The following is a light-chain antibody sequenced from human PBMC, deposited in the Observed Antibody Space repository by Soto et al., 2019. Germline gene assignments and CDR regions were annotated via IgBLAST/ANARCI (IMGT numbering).Light chain of an antibody. V-gene: IGLV2-14*01. J-gene: IGLJ3*02. Sequence: QSALTQPAYVYGSAGQSITIACSGTRRDVGAYNLVSWYQQHPGTAPKLIIYEVRNRPSGISSRFSGSRSGNTASLTISGLQSEDEGDYYCSAYTARSTLVFGGGTKLTVL. CDR2: EVR. CDR1: RRDVGAYNL. CDR3: SAYTARSTLV.